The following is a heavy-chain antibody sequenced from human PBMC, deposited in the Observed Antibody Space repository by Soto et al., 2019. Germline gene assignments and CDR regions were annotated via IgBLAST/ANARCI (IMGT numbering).Heavy chain of an antibody. D-gene: IGHD1-1*01. CDR3: ARGRYGDY. J-gene: IGHJ4*02. Sequence: QVHLVQSGAEVKKPGASVKVSCQGSGYAFTTYGITWVRQAPGQGLEWMGWISAHNGNTNYAQKLQGRVTVTRDTSTSTAYIELRSLRYDGTAVYYCARGRYGDYWGQGALVTVSS. V-gene: IGHV1-18*01. CDR1: GYAFTTYG. CDR2: ISAHNGNT.